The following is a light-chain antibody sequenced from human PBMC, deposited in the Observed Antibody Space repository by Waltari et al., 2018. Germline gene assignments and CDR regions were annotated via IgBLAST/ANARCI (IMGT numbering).Light chain of an antibody. J-gene: IGKJ2*01. CDR1: QDITTS. CDR2: DAS. CDR3: QHYHSLPYT. Sequence: DIQLTQSPSSLSAAVGDRVTITCQAKQDITTSLSWVQQKPGKAPQLPIYDASSLQAGVPSRFSGTGSGAALSFTITSLQPEDSATYYCQHYHSLPYTFGRGTKLQIK. V-gene: IGKV1-33*01.